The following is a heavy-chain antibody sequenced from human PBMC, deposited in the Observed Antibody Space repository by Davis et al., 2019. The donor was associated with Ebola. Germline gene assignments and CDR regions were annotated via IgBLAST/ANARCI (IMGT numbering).Heavy chain of an antibody. CDR1: GYSFTTYW. V-gene: IGHV5-51*01. J-gene: IGHJ4*02. CDR2: IYPGDSDT. CDR3: ARQESLYGSSDY. Sequence: GESLKISCTGSGYSFTTYWITWVRQMPGRGLEWMGSIYPGDSDTRYSPSFEGQVTISVDRSISTAYLHWSSLKASDIAMYYCARQESLYGSSDYWGQGTLVTVSS. D-gene: IGHD2/OR15-2a*01.